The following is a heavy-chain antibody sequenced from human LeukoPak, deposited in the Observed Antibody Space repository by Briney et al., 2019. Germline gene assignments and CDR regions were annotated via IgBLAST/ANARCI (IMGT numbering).Heavy chain of an antibody. J-gene: IGHJ5*02. CDR3: ARLGVQLWTRGWFDP. D-gene: IGHD5-18*01. V-gene: IGHV4-34*01. CDR1: GGSFSGYY. CDR2: INHSGST. Sequence: SETLSLTCAVYGGSFSGYYWSWIRQPPGKGLEWIGEINHSGSTNYNPSLKSRVTMSVDTSKNQFSLKLSSVTAADTAVYYCARLGVQLWTRGWFDPWGQGTLVTVSS.